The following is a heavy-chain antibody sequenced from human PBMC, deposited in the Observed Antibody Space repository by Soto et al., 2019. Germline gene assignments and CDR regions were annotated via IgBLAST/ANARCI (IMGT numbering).Heavy chain of an antibody. J-gene: IGHJ4*02. D-gene: IGHD3-10*01. V-gene: IGHV3-13*01. CDR3: ARGDYFGSGSFDY. CDR2: IGIAFNT. CDR1: GFTFSSYD. Sequence: EVQLVESGGGFVQPGGSLRLSCVASGFTFSSYDMQWVRQVTGKGLEWVSSIGIAFNTYYADSVKGRFTLSRENAKNSLYLQMNSLTAGDTAVYYCARGDYFGSGSFDYWGQGALVTVSS.